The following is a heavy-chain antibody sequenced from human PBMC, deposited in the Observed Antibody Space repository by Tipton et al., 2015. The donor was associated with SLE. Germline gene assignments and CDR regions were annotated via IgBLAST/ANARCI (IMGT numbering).Heavy chain of an antibody. CDR2: IKPHSGDT. J-gene: IGHJ6*02. V-gene: IGHV1-2*02. D-gene: IGHD3-10*01. CDR3: ARMGTAGSPTRDYGMDV. CDR1: GGTFSRFG. Sequence: QVQLVQSGAEVKKPGSSVKVSCKTSGGTFSRFGISWVRQVPGQGPEWMGWIKPHSGDTNYAQKFEGRVTMTRDTSISTAYMELSRLKSDDTVVYYCARMGTAGSPTRDYGMDVWGQGTTVTVSS.